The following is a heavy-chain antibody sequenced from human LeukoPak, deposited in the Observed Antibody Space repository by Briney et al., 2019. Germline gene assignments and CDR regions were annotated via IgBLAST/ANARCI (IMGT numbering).Heavy chain of an antibody. CDR1: GYTFTGYY. CDR2: INPNSGGT. Sequence: ASVKVSCKASGYTFTGYYMHWVRQAPGQGLEWMGWINPNSGGTNYAQKFQGRVTMTRDTSTSTAYMELSRLRSDDTAVYYCARDLGDSSGWSLDYWGQGTLVTVSS. V-gene: IGHV1-2*02. D-gene: IGHD6-19*01. J-gene: IGHJ4*02. CDR3: ARDLGDSSGWSLDY.